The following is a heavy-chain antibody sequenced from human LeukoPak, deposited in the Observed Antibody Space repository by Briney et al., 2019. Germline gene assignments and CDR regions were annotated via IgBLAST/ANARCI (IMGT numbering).Heavy chain of an antibody. J-gene: IGHJ4*02. CDR2: SIPIFGTA. D-gene: IGHD3-22*01. CDR3: ERDRDYYDRSGYYHLDY. V-gene: IGHV1-69*06. CDR1: AGTFSCYA. Sequence: SVKVSCKASAGTFSCYAISLVRQAPGQGLEWMGGSIPIFGTANYAQKFQGRGKITVDKSRRTAYMELSRLKTEDTAVYYCERDRDYYDRSGYYHLDYWGQGTLVTVSS.